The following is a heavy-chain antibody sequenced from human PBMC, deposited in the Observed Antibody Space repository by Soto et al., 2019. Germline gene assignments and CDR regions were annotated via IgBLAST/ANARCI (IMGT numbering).Heavy chain of an antibody. J-gene: IGHJ6*02. Sequence: GGSRRLSCAASGFTFSSYSMNWARQDPGKELEWVSSISSSNSYIYYANSVKDRYNNSRDNAKNSLYLQMIFLRAEDTAVYYCARDLCCSVYSYGIYYYYYGMDVWGQGTTVTVSS. CDR2: ISSSNSYI. CDR1: GFTFSSYS. V-gene: IGHV3-21*01. D-gene: IGHD5-18*01. CDR3: ARDLCCSVYSYGIYYYYYGMDV.